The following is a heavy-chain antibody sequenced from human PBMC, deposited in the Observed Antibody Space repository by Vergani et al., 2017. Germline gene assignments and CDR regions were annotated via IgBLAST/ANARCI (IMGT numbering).Heavy chain of an antibody. CDR3: ARDRSSGYSYGYGLALGGMDV. V-gene: IGHV4-59*01. D-gene: IGHD5-18*01. CDR2: IYYSGST. CDR1: GGSISSYY. Sequence: QVQLQESGPGLVKPSETLSLTCTVSGGSISSYYWSWIRQPPGKGLEWIGYIYYSGSTNYNPSLKSRVTISVDTSKNQFSLKLSSVTAADTAVYYCARDRSSGYSYGYGLALGGMDVWGQGTTVTVSS. J-gene: IGHJ6*02.